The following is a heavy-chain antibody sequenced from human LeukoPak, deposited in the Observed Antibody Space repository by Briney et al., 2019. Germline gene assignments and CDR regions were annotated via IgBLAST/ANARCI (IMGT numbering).Heavy chain of an antibody. CDR2: ISYDGSNK. D-gene: IGHD5-18*01. V-gene: IGHV3-30*18. Sequence: GRSLRLSCAASGFTFSSYGMHWVRQAPGKGLEWVAVISYDGSNKYYADSVKGRFTISRDNSKNTLYLQMNSLGAEDTAVYYCAKDDTEKGFDPWGQGTLVTVSS. J-gene: IGHJ5*02. CDR3: AKDDTEKGFDP. CDR1: GFTFSSYG.